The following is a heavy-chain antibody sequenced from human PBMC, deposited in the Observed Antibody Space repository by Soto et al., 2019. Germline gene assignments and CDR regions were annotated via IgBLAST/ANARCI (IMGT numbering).Heavy chain of an antibody. J-gene: IGHJ4*02. D-gene: IGHD5-12*01. CDR3: TIQRGYSGYDPL. CDR1: GFTFSNAW. V-gene: IGHV3-15*01. Sequence: GGSLRLSCAASGFTFSNAWMSWVRQAPGKGLEWVGHIKSKTDGGTTDYAAPVKGRFTISRDDSKNTLYLQMNSLKTEDTAVYYCTIQRGYSGYDPLWGQGTLVTVSS. CDR2: IKSKTDGGTT.